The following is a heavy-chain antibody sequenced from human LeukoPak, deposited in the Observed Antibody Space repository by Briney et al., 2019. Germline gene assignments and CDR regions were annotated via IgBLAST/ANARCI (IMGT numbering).Heavy chain of an antibody. D-gene: IGHD5-12*01. J-gene: IGHJ5*02. V-gene: IGHV3-64*04. CDR1: RFTLSSYA. Sequence: PGGSLRLSRSASRFTLSSYAMHSVRPAPGRGLEYVSAISSNGGSTYYADSVKGRFSISRDNAKKSLYLQLDSLTAADTAVYFCASGSSGYDPWGQGTLVTVSS. CDR2: ISSNGGST. CDR3: ASGSSGYDP.